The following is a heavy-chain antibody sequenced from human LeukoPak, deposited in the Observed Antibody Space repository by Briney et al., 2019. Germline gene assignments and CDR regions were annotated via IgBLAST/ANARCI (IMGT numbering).Heavy chain of an antibody. Sequence: ASVKVSCKASGYTFTGYYMHWVRQAPGQGLEWMGWINPNSGGTNYAQKFQGRVTMTRDTSISTAYMELSRLRSDDTAVYYCARGSGYDILTGYYGDYFDYWGQGTLVTVSS. D-gene: IGHD3-9*01. J-gene: IGHJ4*02. V-gene: IGHV1-2*02. CDR2: INPNSGGT. CDR3: ARGSGYDILTGYYGDYFDY. CDR1: GYTFTGYY.